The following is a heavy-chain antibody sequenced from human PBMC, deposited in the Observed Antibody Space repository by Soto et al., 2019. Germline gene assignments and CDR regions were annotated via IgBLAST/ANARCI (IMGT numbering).Heavy chain of an antibody. J-gene: IGHJ4*02. D-gene: IGHD2-15*01. CDR1: GFTFRSYG. CDR3: ANEDSLVVVADY. Sequence: QVQLVESGGGVVQPGRSLKLSCAASGFTFRSYGMHWVRQAPGKGLEWVAVISYDGNNKYYADSLNGRFNISRDNSKNTLYLQMNSLRPEDTAVYYCANEDSLVVVADYWGQGTLVTVSS. V-gene: IGHV3-30*18. CDR2: ISYDGNNK.